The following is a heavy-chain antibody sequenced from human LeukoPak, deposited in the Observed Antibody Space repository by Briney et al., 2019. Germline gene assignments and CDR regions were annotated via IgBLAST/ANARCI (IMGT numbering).Heavy chain of an antibody. D-gene: IGHD2/OR15-2a*01. J-gene: IGHJ4*02. CDR1: GFTFSNCC. Sequence: GGSLRLSCAASGFTFSNCCMHCVRQAPGKGLEWGAVIWYDGSNKYYADSVRGRFTISRDNSKNTLYLQLNSLRAQDTAVYYCARQGHLSYFDYWGQGTLVTVSS. V-gene: IGHV3-33*01. CDR3: ARQGHLSYFDY. CDR2: IWYDGSNK.